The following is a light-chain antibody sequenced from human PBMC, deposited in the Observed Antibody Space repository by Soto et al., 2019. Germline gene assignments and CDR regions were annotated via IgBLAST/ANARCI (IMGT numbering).Light chain of an antibody. CDR1: SSDVGGYNY. V-gene: IGLV2-14*01. Sequence: ALTQPASVSGSPGQSITISCTGTSSDVGGYNYVSWYQQHPGKAPKLMIYDVSNRPSGVSNRFSGSKSGNTASLTISGLQAEDEADYYCSSYTSSSTQVFGTGTKLTVL. CDR2: DVS. J-gene: IGLJ1*01. CDR3: SSYTSSSTQV.